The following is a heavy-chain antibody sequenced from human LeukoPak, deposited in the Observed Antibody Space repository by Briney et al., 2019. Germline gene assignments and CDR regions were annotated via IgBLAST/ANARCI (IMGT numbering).Heavy chain of an antibody. V-gene: IGHV3-23*01. CDR2: ISGSGGST. D-gene: IGHD3-9*01. CDR3: AKDVSVLRYFDWLPLYYFDY. J-gene: IGHJ4*02. CDR1: GFTFSSYV. Sequence: GGSLRLSCAASGFTFSSYVMSWVRQAPGKGLEWVSAISGSGGSTSYADSVKGRFTISRDNSKNTLYRQMNSLRAEDTAVYYCAKDVSVLRYFDWLPLYYFDYWGQGTLVTVSS.